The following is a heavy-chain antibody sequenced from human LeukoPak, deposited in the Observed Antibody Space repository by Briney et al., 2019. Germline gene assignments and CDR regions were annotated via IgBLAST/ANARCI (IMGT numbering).Heavy chain of an antibody. Sequence: GGSLRLSCAASGFTFSAYWMHWARQGPGKGLVWVSRINSDGSSTSYADSVKGRFTISRDNAKNTLYLQMNSLRAEDTAVYYCARDLELAYYDSSGYDYWGQGTLVTVSS. J-gene: IGHJ4*02. V-gene: IGHV3-74*01. CDR3: ARDLELAYYDSSGYDY. CDR1: GFTFSAYW. CDR2: INSDGSST. D-gene: IGHD3-22*01.